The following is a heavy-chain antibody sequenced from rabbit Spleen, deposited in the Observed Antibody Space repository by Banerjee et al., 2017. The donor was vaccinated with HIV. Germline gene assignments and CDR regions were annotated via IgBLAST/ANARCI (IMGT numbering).Heavy chain of an antibody. CDR1: GVSFSGSSY. Sequence: EESGGDLVKPGASLTLTCIASGVSFSGSSYMCWVRQAPGKGLEWIACIDAGSSGFTYFASWAKGRFTISKASSTTVTLQMTSLTAADTATYFCARDLDGVIGWNFGWWGQGTLVTVS. V-gene: IGHV1S40*01. CDR3: ARDLDGVIGWNFGW. J-gene: IGHJ4*01. CDR2: IDAGSSGFT. D-gene: IGHD1-1*01.